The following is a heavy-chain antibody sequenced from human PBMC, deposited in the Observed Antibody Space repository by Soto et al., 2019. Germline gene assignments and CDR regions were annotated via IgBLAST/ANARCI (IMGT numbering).Heavy chain of an antibody. D-gene: IGHD3-10*01. CDR1: GGSFSAYY. CDR3: AGYGSTTFDS. V-gene: IGHV4-34*01. J-gene: IGHJ5*01. CDR2: VNDGGRP. Sequence: SETLSLTCAVYGGSFSAYYWSWIRQPPGKGLEWIGEVNDGGRPNYSVSLKSRLTISLDTSKNQFSLKLSSVTAADTAVYFCAGYGSTTFDSWGQGTLVT.